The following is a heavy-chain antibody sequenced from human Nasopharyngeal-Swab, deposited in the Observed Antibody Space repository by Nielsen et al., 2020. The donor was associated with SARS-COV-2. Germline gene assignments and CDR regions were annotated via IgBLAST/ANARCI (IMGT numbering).Heavy chain of an antibody. CDR2: IWYDGSNK. V-gene: IGHV3-33*01. CDR1: GFTFSSYG. CDR3: ARDPPATWYGMDV. Sequence: RGSLRLSCAASGFTFSSYGMHWVRQAPGKGLEWVAVIWYDGSNKYYADSVKGRFTISRDNSKNTLYLQMNSLRAEDTAVYYCARDPPATWYGMDVWGQGTTVTVSS. J-gene: IGHJ6*02.